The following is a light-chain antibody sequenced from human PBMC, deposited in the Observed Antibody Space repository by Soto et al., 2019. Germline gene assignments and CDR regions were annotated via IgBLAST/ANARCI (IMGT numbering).Light chain of an antibody. V-gene: IGLV1-47*01. J-gene: IGLJ2*01. CDR2: KNN. Sequence: QSVLTQPPSASGTPGQRVTISCSGSSSNIGSNYVYWYQQVPGTTPKLLIYKNNQRPSGVPERFSGSKSGTSASLAISGLRSEDEAGDYCAVWDDSLSGREVFGGGTKLTVL. CDR1: SSNIGSNY. CDR3: AVWDDSLSGREV.